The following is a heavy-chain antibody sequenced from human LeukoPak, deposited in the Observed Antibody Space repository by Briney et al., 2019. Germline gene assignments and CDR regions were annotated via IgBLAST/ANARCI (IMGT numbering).Heavy chain of an antibody. CDR1: GFTFSDYY. CDR2: ISSSGSTI. J-gene: IGHJ5*02. D-gene: IGHD3-3*01. V-gene: IGHV3-11*01. Sequence: PGGSLRLSCAASGFTFSDYYMSWIRQAPGKGLEWVSYISSSGSTIYYADSVKGRFTISRDNAKNSLYLQMNSMRAEDTAVYYCAGLIRVLRFLEWSPNWFDPWGQGTLVTVSS. CDR3: AGLIRVLRFLEWSPNWFDP.